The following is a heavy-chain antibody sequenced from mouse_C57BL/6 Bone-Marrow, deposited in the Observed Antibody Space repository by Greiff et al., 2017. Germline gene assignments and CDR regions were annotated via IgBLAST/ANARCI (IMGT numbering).Heavy chain of an antibody. CDR2: IHPSDSDT. J-gene: IGHJ4*01. Sequence: QVQLQQPGAELVKPGASVKVSCKASGYTFTSYWMHWVKQRPGQGLEWIGRIHPSDSDTNYNQKFKGKATLTVDKSSSTAYMQLSSLTSEDSAVYDCAILSTMITNYDAMDYWGQGTSVTVSS. D-gene: IGHD2-4*01. CDR3: AILSTMITNYDAMDY. V-gene: IGHV1-74*01. CDR1: GYTFTSYW.